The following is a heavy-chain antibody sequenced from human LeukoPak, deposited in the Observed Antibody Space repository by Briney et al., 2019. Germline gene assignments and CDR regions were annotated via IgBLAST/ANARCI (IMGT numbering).Heavy chain of an antibody. Sequence: SETLSLTCTVSGGSISGYCWSWIRQPAGKGLEWIGRLHSSGSTNYNPSLQSRVTMSLDTSKNQFSLSLSSITAADTAVYFCAREYSSSCYLDYWGQGTLVTVSS. D-gene: IGHD6-13*01. CDR3: AREYSSSCYLDY. J-gene: IGHJ4*02. CDR1: GGSISGYC. CDR2: LHSSGST. V-gene: IGHV4-4*07.